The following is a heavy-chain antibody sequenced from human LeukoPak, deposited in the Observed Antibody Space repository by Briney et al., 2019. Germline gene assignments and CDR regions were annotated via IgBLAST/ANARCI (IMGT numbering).Heavy chain of an antibody. CDR2: IVVGSGNT. CDR1: GFTFTGSA. CDR3: AAEGGHSSSSYYYYYGMDV. J-gene: IGHJ6*02. V-gene: IGHV1-58*02. Sequence: SVKVSCKASGFTFTGSAMQWVRQARGQRLEWIGWIVVGSGNTNYAQKFQERVTITRDMSTSTAYVELSSLRSEDTAVYYCAAEGGHSSSSYYYYYGMDVWGQGTTVTVSS. D-gene: IGHD6-6*01.